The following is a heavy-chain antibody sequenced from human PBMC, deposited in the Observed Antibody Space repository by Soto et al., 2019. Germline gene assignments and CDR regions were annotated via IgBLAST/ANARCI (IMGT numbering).Heavy chain of an antibody. Sequence: ASVKVSCKASGGTFSSYTISWVRQAPGQGLEWMGRIIPILGIANYAQKFQGRVTITADKSTSTAYMELSSLRSEDTAVYYCAKEGYCSGGSCYELSYYYYYGMDVWGQGTTVTVSS. J-gene: IGHJ6*02. CDR2: IIPILGIA. V-gene: IGHV1-69*04. CDR1: GGTFSSYT. CDR3: AKEGYCSGGSCYELSYYYYYGMDV. D-gene: IGHD2-15*01.